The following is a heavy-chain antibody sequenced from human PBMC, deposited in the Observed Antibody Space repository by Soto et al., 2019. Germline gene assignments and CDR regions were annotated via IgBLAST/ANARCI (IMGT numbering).Heavy chain of an antibody. CDR3: ARVVAANAFDI. D-gene: IGHD2-15*01. V-gene: IGHV4-61*01. CDR2: IYYSGST. J-gene: IGHJ3*02. CDR1: GGSVSSGSYY. Sequence: SETLSLTCTVSGGSVSSGSYYWSWIRQPPGKGLEWIGYIYYSGSTNYNPSLKSRVTISVDTSKNQFSLKLSSVTAADTAVYYCARVVAANAFDIWGQGTMVTVSS.